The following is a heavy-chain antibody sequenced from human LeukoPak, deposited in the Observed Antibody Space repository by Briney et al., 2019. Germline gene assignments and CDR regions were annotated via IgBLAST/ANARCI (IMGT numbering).Heavy chain of an antibody. CDR1: GGSFSGDY. Sequence: SETLSLTCAVYGGSFSGDYWSWIRQPPGKGLEWIGEIDHSGSTKYNPSLMSRVTISVDTSKNQFSLKLNSVTAADTAVYYCVQVVLTGQALFDYWGQGTLVTVSS. D-gene: IGHD3-9*01. CDR3: VQVVLTGQALFDY. V-gene: IGHV4-34*01. J-gene: IGHJ4*02. CDR2: IDHSGST.